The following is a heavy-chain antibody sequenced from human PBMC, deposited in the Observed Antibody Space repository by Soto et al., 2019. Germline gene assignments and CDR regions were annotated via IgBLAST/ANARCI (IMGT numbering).Heavy chain of an antibody. CDR1: GDSIGGSNFY. J-gene: IGHJ5*02. CDR3: ARTGRIAIFGVVTEFDP. CDR2: IFYSGNT. D-gene: IGHD3-3*01. V-gene: IGHV4-39*01. Sequence: SETLSLTCTVSGDSIGGSNFYWGWLRQPPGKGLEWIGSIFYSGNTYYNPSLKSRVIMSVDTSKNQLSLRLNSVTAADTAVYYCARTGRIAIFGVVTEFDPWGPGTLVTVSS.